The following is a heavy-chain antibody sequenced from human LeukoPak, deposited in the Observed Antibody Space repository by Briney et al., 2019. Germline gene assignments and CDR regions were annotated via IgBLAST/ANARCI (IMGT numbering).Heavy chain of an antibody. CDR2: INHSGST. CDR3: ARISPTTQMNN. D-gene: IGHD4-11*01. V-gene: IGHV4-34*01. Sequence: PSETLSLTCAVYGGSFSGYYWSWIRQPPGKGPEWIGEINHSGSTNYNPSLKSRVTISVDTSKNQFSLKLSSVTAADTAVYYCARISPTTQMNNWGRGTLVTVSS. CDR1: GGSFSGYY. J-gene: IGHJ4*02.